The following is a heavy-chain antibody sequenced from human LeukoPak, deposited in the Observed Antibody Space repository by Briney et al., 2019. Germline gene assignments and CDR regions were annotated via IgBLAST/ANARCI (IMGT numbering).Heavy chain of an antibody. D-gene: IGHD4-17*01. CDR2: IYYSGNT. Sequence: SGTLSLTCTVSGDSISSGHYYWAWIRQPPGKGLEWIGSIYYSGNTYYNPSLKSRVTISVDTSKNQFSLKGSSGTAADTAAYYCPRRICTVTNWFDPWGQGTLVTVSS. CDR1: GDSISSGHYY. CDR3: PRRICTVTNWFDP. V-gene: IGHV4-39*01. J-gene: IGHJ5*02.